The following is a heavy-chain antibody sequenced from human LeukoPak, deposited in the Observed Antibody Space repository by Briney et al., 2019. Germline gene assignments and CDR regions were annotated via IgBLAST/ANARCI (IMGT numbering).Heavy chain of an antibody. CDR3: ARGEGITFGGVIVPRVYFNWFDP. D-gene: IGHD3-16*02. CDR2: IIPIFGTA. V-gene: IGHV1-69*01. J-gene: IGHJ5*02. CDR1: GGSFGRYA. Sequence: SVKVSCKAPGGSFGRYAIHWVRQAPGQGLEWMGGIIPIFGTANYAQKFQGRVTITADESTSTAYMELSSLRSEDTAVYYCARGEGITFGGVIVPRVYFNWFDPWGQGTLVTVSS.